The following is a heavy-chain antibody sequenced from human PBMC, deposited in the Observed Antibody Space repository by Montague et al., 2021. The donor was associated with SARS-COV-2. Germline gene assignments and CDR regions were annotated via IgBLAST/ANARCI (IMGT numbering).Heavy chain of an antibody. J-gene: IGHJ6*02. Sequence: SRSLSFSASGFPFDDYAMHWVRQAPGKGLEWVSGISWNSGSIGYADSAKGRFTISRDNAKNSLYLQMNSLRAEDTALYYCATGAAAAFDYYGMDVWGQGTTVTVSS. CDR1: GFPFDDYA. V-gene: IGHV3-9*01. CDR3: ATGAAAAFDYYGMDV. CDR2: ISWNSGSI. D-gene: IGHD6-13*01.